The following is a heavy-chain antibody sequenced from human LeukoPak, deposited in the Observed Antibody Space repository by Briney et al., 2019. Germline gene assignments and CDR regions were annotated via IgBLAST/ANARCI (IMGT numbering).Heavy chain of an antibody. V-gene: IGHV3-49*04. CDR3: ASQAEGTTGTTRAFDI. J-gene: IGHJ3*02. D-gene: IGHD1-1*01. CDR1: GFTFGDYA. Sequence: PGGSLRLSCTASGFTFGDYAMSWVRQAPGKGLEWVGFIRSKAYGGTTEYAASVKGRFTISADKSISTAYLQWSSLKASDTAMYYCASQAEGTTGTTRAFDIWGQGTMVTVSS. CDR2: IRSKAYGGTT.